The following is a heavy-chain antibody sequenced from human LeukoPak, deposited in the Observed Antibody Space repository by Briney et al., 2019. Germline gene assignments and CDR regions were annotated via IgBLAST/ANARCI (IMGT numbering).Heavy chain of an antibody. CDR1: GGSISSGGYS. D-gene: IGHD1-26*01. V-gene: IGHV4-30-2*01. Sequence: PSETLSLTCAVSGGSISSGGYSWSWIRQPPGKGLEWIGYIYHSGSTYYNPSLKSRVTISVDRSKNQFSLKLSSVTAADTAVYYCARRGGSYSWDYFDYWGQGTLVTVSS. J-gene: IGHJ4*02. CDR3: ARRGGSYSWDYFDY. CDR2: IYHSGST.